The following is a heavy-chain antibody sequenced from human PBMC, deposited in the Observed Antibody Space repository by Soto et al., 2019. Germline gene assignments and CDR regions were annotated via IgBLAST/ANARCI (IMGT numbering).Heavy chain of an antibody. V-gene: IGHV1-45*02. Sequence: QMQLVQSGAEVKKTGSSVTVSCKALGNTFTYRYLHWVRQAPGQALEWMGWITPFSGDVHYAQKFQERVTITRHRSINTAYMQMSSLRSEDTAMYFCAGGGAGSGPFTWELPDHWGQGTLVTVSS. CDR3: AGGGAGSGPFTWELPDH. CDR2: ITPFSGDV. J-gene: IGHJ4*02. D-gene: IGHD1-26*01. CDR1: GNTFTYRY.